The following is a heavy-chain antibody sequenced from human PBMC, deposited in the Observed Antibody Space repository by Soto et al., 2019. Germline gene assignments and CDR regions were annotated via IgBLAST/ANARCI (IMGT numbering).Heavy chain of an antibody. D-gene: IGHD4-17*01. Sequence: QVQLVESGGGVVQPGRSLRLSCAASGFTFSSYGMHWVRQAPGKGLEWVAVISYDGSNKYYADSVKGRFTISRDNSKNTLYLQMNSLRAEDTAVYYCAKDQGGDYFYYYGMDVWGQGTTVTVSS. J-gene: IGHJ6*02. V-gene: IGHV3-30*18. CDR2: ISYDGSNK. CDR1: GFTFSSYG. CDR3: AKDQGGDYFYYYGMDV.